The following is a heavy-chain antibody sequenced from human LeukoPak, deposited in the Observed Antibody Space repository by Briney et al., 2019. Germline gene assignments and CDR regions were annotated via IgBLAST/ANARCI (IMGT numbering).Heavy chain of an antibody. J-gene: IGHJ6*03. CDR2: ISANGGSS. Sequence: GGSLRLSCAASGFTFSNYAMSWVRQAPGQGLEWVSVISANGGSSYHADSVKGRFTISRDNSEDTLYLQMSSLRAEDTAVYYCARTRNYYYYMDVWGKGATVTVSS. CDR1: GFTFSNYA. V-gene: IGHV3-23*01. CDR3: ARTRNYYYYMDV.